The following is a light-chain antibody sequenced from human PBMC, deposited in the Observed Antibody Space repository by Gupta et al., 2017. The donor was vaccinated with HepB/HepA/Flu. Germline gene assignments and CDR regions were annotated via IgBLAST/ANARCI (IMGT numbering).Light chain of an antibody. Sequence: EIVMTQSPATLSLSPGERATLSCRASQSVSSSYLSWYQPKPGQAPRLLIYGASTRATGIPARLSGSGSGTDFTLTISSLQPEDFAVYYCQQDYNLPTFGQGTKVEIK. CDR2: GAS. V-gene: IGKV3/OR2-268*01. J-gene: IGKJ1*01. CDR3: QQDYNLPT. CDR1: QSVSSSY.